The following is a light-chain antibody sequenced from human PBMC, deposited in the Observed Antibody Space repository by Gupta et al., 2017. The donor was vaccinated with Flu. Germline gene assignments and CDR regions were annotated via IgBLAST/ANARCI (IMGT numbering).Light chain of an antibody. V-gene: IGKV3-15*01. CDR1: ESVSRN. CDR2: GAT. CDR3: QQFNVWPYT. J-gene: IGKJ2*01. Sequence: EIVMTQSPATLSVFPGERATLSCRASESVSRNLARYQQKPGQAPRLLIYGATTRATGIPATFRGSGSGTEFTLTISSLQSEDFAVYYCQQFNVWPYTFGQGTKLEI.